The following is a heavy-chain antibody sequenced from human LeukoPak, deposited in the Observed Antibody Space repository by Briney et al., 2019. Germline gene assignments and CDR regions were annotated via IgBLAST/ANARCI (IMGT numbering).Heavy chain of an antibody. CDR1: GFTFSSYD. J-gene: IGHJ6*02. D-gene: IGHD3-9*01. CDR2: IGTAGDT. V-gene: IGHV3-13*04. Sequence: GGSLRLSCAASGFTFSSYDMHWVRQATGKGLEWVSAIGTAGDTYYPGSVKGRFTISRENAKNSLYLQMNSLRAGDTAVYYCAKEAERNDILTGPRGYYYGMDVWGQGTTVTVSS. CDR3: AKEAERNDILTGPRGYYYGMDV.